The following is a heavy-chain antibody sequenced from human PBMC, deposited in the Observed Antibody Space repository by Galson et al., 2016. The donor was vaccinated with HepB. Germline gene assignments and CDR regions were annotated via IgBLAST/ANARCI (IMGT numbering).Heavy chain of an antibody. V-gene: IGHV3-30*03. Sequence: SLRLSCAASGFIFSNYGMHWVRQAPGRGLEWVAVVSFDGNFKWYVDSVKGRFTISRDNSNTLYLQMDSLTDEDTAIYYCAREYYRGSDYWGQGTLVTVSS. CDR2: VSFDGNFK. CDR3: AREYYRGSDY. CDR1: GFIFSNYG. D-gene: IGHD3-10*01. J-gene: IGHJ4*02.